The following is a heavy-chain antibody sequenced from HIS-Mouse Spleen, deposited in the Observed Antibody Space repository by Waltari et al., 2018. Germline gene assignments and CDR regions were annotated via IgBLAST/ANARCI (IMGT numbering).Heavy chain of an antibody. CDR1: GGSISSSSYY. D-gene: IGHD6-13*01. J-gene: IGHJ2*01. V-gene: IGHV4-39*07. Sequence: QLQLQESGPGLVKPSETLSLTCTVSGGSISSSSYYWGWIRQPPGKGLEGIGSIYYSGCTYYHPALKGRVTISVDTSKNQFSLKLSSVTAADTAVYYCAREIPYSSSWYDWYFDLWGRGTLVTVSS. CDR2: IYYSGCT. CDR3: AREIPYSSSWYDWYFDL.